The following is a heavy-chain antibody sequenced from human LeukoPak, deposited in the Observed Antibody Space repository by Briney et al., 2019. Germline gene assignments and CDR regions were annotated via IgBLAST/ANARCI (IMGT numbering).Heavy chain of an antibody. D-gene: IGHD2-15*01. CDR3: AKVDCSGGTCPNHYPES. Sequence: GGSLRLSCAASGYTFSTYGMHWVRQAPGKGPEWVAFIRFDGSGKVYADSVKGRFTISRDNSQNTLYLQMNSLRVEDTSVYYCAKVDCSGGTCPNHYPESWGQGTLVTVSS. J-gene: IGHJ4*02. V-gene: IGHV3-30*02. CDR1: GYTFSTYG. CDR2: IRFDGSGK.